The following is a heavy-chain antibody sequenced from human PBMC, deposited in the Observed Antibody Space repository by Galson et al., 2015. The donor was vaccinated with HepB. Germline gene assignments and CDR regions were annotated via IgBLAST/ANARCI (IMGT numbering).Heavy chain of an antibody. CDR1: GGTFSSYA. CDR2: IIPILGIA. Sequence: SVKVSCKASGGTFSSYAISWVRQAPGQGLEWMGGIIPILGIANYAQKFQGRVTITADKSTSTAYMELSSLRSEDTAVYYCAREWDGYNPSYYYYYMDVWGKGTTVTVSS. J-gene: IGHJ6*03. V-gene: IGHV1-69*10. D-gene: IGHD5-24*01. CDR3: AREWDGYNPSYYYYYMDV.